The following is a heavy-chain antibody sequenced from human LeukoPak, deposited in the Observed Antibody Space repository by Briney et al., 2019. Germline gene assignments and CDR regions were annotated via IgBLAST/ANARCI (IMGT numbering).Heavy chain of an antibody. Sequence: PGGSLRLSCAASGFTFSSYSMNWVRQAPGKGLEWVSSINNVASHIYYAGSVRGRFTISRDNAKNSVYLQMNSLRAEDMAVYYCTGDATYYLRYGYFDYWGQGTLVTVSS. D-gene: IGHD2/OR15-2a*01. CDR1: GFTFSSYS. CDR3: TGDATYYLRYGYFDY. V-gene: IGHV3-21*01. J-gene: IGHJ4*02. CDR2: INNVASHI.